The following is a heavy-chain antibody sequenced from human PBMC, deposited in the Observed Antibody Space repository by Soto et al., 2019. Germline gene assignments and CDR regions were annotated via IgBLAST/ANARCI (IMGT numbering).Heavy chain of an antibody. CDR1: GYTFTSYD. CDR3: SRQVKQKDVSYCSGGSCYLFGWFDP. J-gene: IGHJ5*02. D-gene: IGHD2-15*01. Sequence: QVQLVQSGAEVKKPGASVKVSCKASGYTFTSYDINWVRQATGQGLEWMGWMNPNSGNTGYAQKFQGRVTLTRHTSISTAYMELSSLRSEDRVVYYCSRQVKQKDVSYCSGGSCYLFGWFDPWCQGSLVTVSS. CDR2: MNPNSGNT. V-gene: IGHV1-8*01.